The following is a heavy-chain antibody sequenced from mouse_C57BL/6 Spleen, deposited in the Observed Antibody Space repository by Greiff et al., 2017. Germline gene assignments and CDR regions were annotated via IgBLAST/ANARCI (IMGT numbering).Heavy chain of an antibody. CDR3: ARDDYRWYFDV. Sequence: QVQLQQPGAELVRPGSSVKLSCKASGYTFTSYWMHWVKQRPIQGLEWIGNIDPSDSETHYTQKFKVKATLTVDKSSSTAYMQLSSPTSEYSAVYDCARDDYRWYFDVWGTGTTVTVSS. CDR2: IDPSDSET. CDR1: GYTFTSYW. D-gene: IGHD2-4*01. V-gene: IGHV1-52*01. J-gene: IGHJ1*03.